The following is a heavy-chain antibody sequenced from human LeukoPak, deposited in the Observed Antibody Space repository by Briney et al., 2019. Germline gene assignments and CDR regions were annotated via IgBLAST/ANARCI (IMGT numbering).Heavy chain of an antibody. J-gene: IGHJ4*02. D-gene: IGHD1-26*01. CDR3: AGIVGATLHFDY. V-gene: IGHV4-59*01. CDR2: IYYSGST. Sequence: SETLSLTCTVSGGSISSYYWSWIRQPPGKGLEWIGYIYYSGSTNYNPSLKSRVTISVDTSKNQFSLKLSSVTAADTAVYYCAGIVGATLHFDYWGQGTLVTVSS. CDR1: GGSISSYY.